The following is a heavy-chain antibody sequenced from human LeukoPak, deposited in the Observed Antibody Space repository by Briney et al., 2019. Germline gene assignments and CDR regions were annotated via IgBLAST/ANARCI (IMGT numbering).Heavy chain of an antibody. CDR3: TMDTWTQLWLTLDY. CDR1: LCTFTSYT. D-gene: IGHD5-18*01. J-gene: IGHJ4*02. V-gene: IGHV3-30*04. Sequence: PGGSLRLSCAASLCTFTSYTMHGVRQAPGKGLEWVAVISYDGANKYYADSVRGRFTISRDNSKKTLYLQMNRLRADDTAVYYCTMDTWTQLWLTLDYWGQGTLVTVSS. CDR2: ISYDGANK.